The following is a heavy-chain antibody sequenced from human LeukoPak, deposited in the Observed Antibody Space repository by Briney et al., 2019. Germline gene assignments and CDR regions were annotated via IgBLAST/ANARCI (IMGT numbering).Heavy chain of an antibody. Sequence: ASVKVSCKASGYTFTSYGISWVRQAPGQGLERMGWISAYNGNTNSAQKVQGRVTLITDASTSTAYMELRSLRSDDTAVYYCARQVDTSMALPDYWGQGTLVTVTS. J-gene: IGHJ4*02. D-gene: IGHD5-18*01. V-gene: IGHV1-18*01. CDR3: ARQVDTSMALPDY. CDR2: ISAYNGNT. CDR1: GYTFTSYG.